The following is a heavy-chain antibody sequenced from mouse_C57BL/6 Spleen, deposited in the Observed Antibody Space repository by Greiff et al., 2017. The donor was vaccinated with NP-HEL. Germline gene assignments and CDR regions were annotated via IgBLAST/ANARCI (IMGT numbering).Heavy chain of an antibody. V-gene: IGHV1-81*01. J-gene: IGHJ2*01. CDR1: GYTFTSYG. D-gene: IGHD2-4*01. Sequence: QVQLQQSGAELARPGASVKLSCKASGYTFTSYGISWVKQRTGQGLEWIGEIYPRSGSTYYNEKFKGKATLTADKSSSTAYMEIRSLTSEDSAVYFCARAGYYDYDYFDYWGQGTTLTVSS. CDR2: IYPRSGST. CDR3: ARAGYYDYDYFDY.